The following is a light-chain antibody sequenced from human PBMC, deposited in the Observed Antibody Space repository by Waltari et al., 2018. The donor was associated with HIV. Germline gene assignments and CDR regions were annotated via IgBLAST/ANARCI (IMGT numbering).Light chain of an antibody. V-gene: IGLV2-11*01. Sequence: QSALTQPRSVSGSPGQSVTISCTGTRSDVGGSNSVSWYQQHPGKAPKLMIYDVSKRPSGVPDRFSGSKSGNTASLTISGLQAEDEADYYCCSYAGSYTWVFGGGTKLTVL. CDR1: RSDVGGSNS. CDR3: CSYAGSYTWV. J-gene: IGLJ3*02. CDR2: DVS.